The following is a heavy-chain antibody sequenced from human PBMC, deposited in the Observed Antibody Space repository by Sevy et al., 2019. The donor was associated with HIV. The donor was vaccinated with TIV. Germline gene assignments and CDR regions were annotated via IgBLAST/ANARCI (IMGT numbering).Heavy chain of an antibody. D-gene: IGHD2-8*01. CDR2: IWYDGSNK. J-gene: IGHJ6*02. CDR3: ARAEYCTNGVCYTALYYYYYGMDV. V-gene: IGHV3-33*01. Sequence: GGSLRLSCAASGFTFSSYGMHWVRQAPGKGLGWVAVIWYDGSNKYYADSVKGRFTISRDNSKNTLYLQMNSLRAEDTAVYYCARAEYCTNGVCYTALYYYYYGMDVWGQGTTVTVSS. CDR1: GFTFSSYG.